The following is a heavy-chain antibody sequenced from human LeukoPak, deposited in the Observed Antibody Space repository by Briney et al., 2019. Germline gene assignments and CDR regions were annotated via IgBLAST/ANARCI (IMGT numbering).Heavy chain of an antibody. CDR1: GGSISSHY. D-gene: IGHD2-2*01. J-gene: IGHJ6*03. Sequence: PSETLSLTCTVSGGSISSHYWSWIRQPPGKGLEWIGYIYYSGCTNYNPSLKSRVTISVDTSKNQFSLKLSSVTAADTAVYYCARGVVPAAIAPYYYYYYMDVWGKGTTVTVSS. V-gene: IGHV4-59*11. CDR2: IYYSGCT. CDR3: ARGVVPAAIAPYYYYYYMDV.